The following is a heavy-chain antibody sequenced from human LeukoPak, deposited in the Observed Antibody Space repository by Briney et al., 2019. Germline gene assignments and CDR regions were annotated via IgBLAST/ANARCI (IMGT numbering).Heavy chain of an antibody. CDR2: IYYSGST. CDR3: ARSDIWGSYRFLDY. V-gene: IGHV4-59*08. CDR1: GGSISSYY. D-gene: IGHD3-16*02. Sequence: SETLSLTCTVSGGSISSYYWSWIRQPPGKGLEWIAYIYYSGSTNYNPSLKSRVTISVDTSQNQFSLKLSSVTAADTAVYYCARSDIWGSYRFLDYWGQGALVTVSS. J-gene: IGHJ4*02.